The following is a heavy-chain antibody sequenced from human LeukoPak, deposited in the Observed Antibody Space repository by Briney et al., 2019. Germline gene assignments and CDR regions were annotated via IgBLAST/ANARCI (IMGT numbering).Heavy chain of an antibody. D-gene: IGHD3-22*01. CDR1: GFTFSSYA. J-gene: IGHJ4*02. CDR3: ARGAPYYYDTSGLGG. V-gene: IGHV3-23*01. Sequence: GGSLRLSCAASGFTFSSYAMSWVRQAPGKGLEWVSAISGSGGSTYYADSVKGRFTISRGNAKKSLFLQMNSLRAEDTAVYYCARGAPYYYDTSGLGGRGQGALVTVSS. CDR2: ISGSGGST.